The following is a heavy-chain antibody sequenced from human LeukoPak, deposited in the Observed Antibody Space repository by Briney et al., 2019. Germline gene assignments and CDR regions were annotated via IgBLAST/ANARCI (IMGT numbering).Heavy chain of an antibody. CDR3: ARDWSGYGRFDY. Sequence: ASVNVSCKASGYTFTNLAMNWVRQAPGQGLEWMGWINTNTGNPTYAQGFTGRLVFSLDTSVNTAYLQISSLKAEDTAIYYCARDWSGYGRFDYWGQGTLVTVSS. J-gene: IGHJ4*02. V-gene: IGHV7-4-1*02. CDR1: GYTFTNLA. CDR2: INTNTGNP. D-gene: IGHD6-25*01.